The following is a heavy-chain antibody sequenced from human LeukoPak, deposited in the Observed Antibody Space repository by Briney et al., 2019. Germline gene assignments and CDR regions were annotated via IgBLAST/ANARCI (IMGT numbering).Heavy chain of an antibody. CDR1: GYTFTGYY. J-gene: IGHJ4*02. CDR3: ARSKTYSSSWYVLYFDY. D-gene: IGHD6-13*01. CDR2: INPNRGGT. Sequence: GASVKVSCKASGYTFTGYYMHWVQQAPGQGLEWMGRINPNRGGTNYAQKFQGRVTMTRDTSISTAYMELSGLRSDDTAVYYCARSKTYSSSWYVLYFDYWGQGTLVTVSS. V-gene: IGHV1-2*06.